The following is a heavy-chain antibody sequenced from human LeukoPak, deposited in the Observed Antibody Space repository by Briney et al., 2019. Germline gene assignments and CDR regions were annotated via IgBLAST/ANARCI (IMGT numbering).Heavy chain of an antibody. CDR3: ARGPPGGQFDP. CDR2: IYYSGST. Sequence: PSETLSLTCTVSGGSITSYYWSWIRQPPGKGLEWIGYIYYSGSTNYNPSLKSRVTMSVDTSKNQFSLRLSSVTAADTAVYYCARGPPGGQFDPWGQGTLVTASS. J-gene: IGHJ5*02. CDR1: GGSITSYY. V-gene: IGHV4-59*01. D-gene: IGHD3-10*01.